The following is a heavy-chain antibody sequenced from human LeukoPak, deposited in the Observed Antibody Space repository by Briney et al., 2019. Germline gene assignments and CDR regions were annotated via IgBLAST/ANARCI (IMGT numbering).Heavy chain of an antibody. J-gene: IGHJ4*02. Sequence: PSETLSLTCTVSGGSISSHYWSWIRQPPGKGLEWIGYIYYSGSTKFNPSLKSRVTISVDTSKNQFSLKLGSVTAADTAGYYCARGGGVTYYDSTGYLWYFDYWGQGTLVTVSS. V-gene: IGHV4-59*11. CDR3: ARGGGVTYYDSTGYLWYFDY. D-gene: IGHD3-22*01. CDR2: IYYSGST. CDR1: GGSISSHY.